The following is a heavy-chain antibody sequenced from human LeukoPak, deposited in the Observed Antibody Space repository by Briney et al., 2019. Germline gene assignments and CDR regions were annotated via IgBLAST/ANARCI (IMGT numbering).Heavy chain of an antibody. D-gene: IGHD5-12*01. Sequence: GGSLRLSCAASGFTFSSYSMNWVRQAPGKGLEWISYISSSSSTIYYADSVKGRFTISRDNAKNSLYLQMNSLRAEDTAVYYCARVPPLDSGHVDYWGQGTLVTASS. J-gene: IGHJ4*02. CDR1: GFTFSSYS. CDR2: ISSSSSTI. V-gene: IGHV3-48*01. CDR3: ARVPPLDSGHVDY.